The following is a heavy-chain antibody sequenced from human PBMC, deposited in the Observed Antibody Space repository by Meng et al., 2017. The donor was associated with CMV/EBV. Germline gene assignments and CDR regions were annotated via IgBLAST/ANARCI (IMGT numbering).Heavy chain of an antibody. CDR2: ISSDGSST. J-gene: IGHJ4*02. Sequence: GESLKISCAASGFTFSNYWMHWVRQPPGKGLVWVSRISSDGSSTNYADSVKGRFTISRDNAKNTLYLQMNSLRVEDTAVYYCARDGQRTTLTPFDDWGQGTLVTVSS. V-gene: IGHV3-74*01. CDR1: GFTFSNYW. D-gene: IGHD4-17*01. CDR3: ARDGQRTTLTPFDD.